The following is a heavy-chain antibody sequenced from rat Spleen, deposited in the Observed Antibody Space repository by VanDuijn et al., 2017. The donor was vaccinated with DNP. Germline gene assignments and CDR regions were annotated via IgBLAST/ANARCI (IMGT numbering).Heavy chain of an antibody. V-gene: IGHV2S12*01. CDR2: ISGDGST. J-gene: IGHJ4*01. Sequence: QVQLKESGPGLVQPSQTLSLTCSVSGFSLNTYGVNWVRQPPGKGLEWIATISGDGSTSYNSVLKSRLSISRDTAKSQVFLEMNSLQPAYTAMYFCSRWGIMPRGNVWGQGTSVTVSS. CDR3: SRWGIMPRGNV. CDR1: GFSLNTYG. D-gene: IGHD1-6*01.